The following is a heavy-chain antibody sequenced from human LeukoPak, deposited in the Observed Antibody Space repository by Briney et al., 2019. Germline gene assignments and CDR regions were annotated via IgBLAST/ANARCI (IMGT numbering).Heavy chain of an antibody. V-gene: IGHV3-49*03. CDR3: TRATGYYYYYMDV. Sequence: GGSLRLSCTASGFTFGAYAMSWFRQAPGKGLEWVGFIRSKAYGGTTEYAASVKGRFTISRDDSKSIAYLQMNSLKTEDTAVYYCTRATGYYYYYMDVWGKGTTVTVSS. CDR2: IRSKAYGGTT. D-gene: IGHD1-1*01. J-gene: IGHJ6*03. CDR1: GFTFGAYA.